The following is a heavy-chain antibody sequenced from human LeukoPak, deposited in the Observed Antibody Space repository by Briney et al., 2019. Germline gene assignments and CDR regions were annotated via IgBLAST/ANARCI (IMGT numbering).Heavy chain of an antibody. CDR1: GFPFSNAW. D-gene: IGHD3-9*01. Sequence: GSLRLSFAASGFPFSNAWMSWVRQAPGKGLEWVGRIKSKTDGGTTDYAAPVKGRFTISRDDSKNTLYLHMNSLKTEDTAVYYCTTDEIPYDILTGSYLKDFDYWGQGTLVTVSS. J-gene: IGHJ4*02. V-gene: IGHV3-15*01. CDR3: TTDEIPYDILTGSYLKDFDY. CDR2: IKSKTDGGTT.